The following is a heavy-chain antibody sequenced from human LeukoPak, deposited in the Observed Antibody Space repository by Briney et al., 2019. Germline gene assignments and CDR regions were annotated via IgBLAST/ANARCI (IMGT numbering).Heavy chain of an antibody. CDR1: GFTFNNYA. D-gene: IGHD6-13*01. J-gene: IGHJ5*02. Sequence: QPGGSLRLSCAASGFTFNNYALSWVRQAPGKGLEWVSTISGSGGDTYYAGSVKGRFTISRDNFKNTLYLQMNSLRAEDTAVYYCARARYSSSWYVWWSDNWFDPWGQGTLATVSS. CDR3: ARARYSSSWYVWWSDNWFDP. V-gene: IGHV3-23*01. CDR2: ISGSGGDT.